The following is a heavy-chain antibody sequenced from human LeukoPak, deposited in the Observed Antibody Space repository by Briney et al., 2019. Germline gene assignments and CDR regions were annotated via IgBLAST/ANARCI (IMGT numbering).Heavy chain of an antibody. D-gene: IGHD3-10*01. CDR3: ATSGGPINWFDP. V-gene: IGHV4-34*01. J-gene: IGHJ5*02. Sequence: SETLPLTCAVYGGSLSGYYWGWIRQPPGKGLQWIGEINHSGSTNYNPSLKSRVTISVDTSKNQFSLKLSSVTAADTAMYYCATSGGPINWFDPWGQGTLVTVFS. CDR1: GGSLSGYY. CDR2: INHSGST.